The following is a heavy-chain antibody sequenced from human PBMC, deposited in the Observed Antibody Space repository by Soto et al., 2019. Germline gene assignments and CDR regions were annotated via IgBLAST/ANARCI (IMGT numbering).Heavy chain of an antibody. D-gene: IGHD4-17*01. Sequence: EVQLVESGGGLVKPEESLRLSCAASGFSFSSYNMKWVRQAPGKGLEWVSSISTSGSYIFYAGSVRGRFTNFRDDAKNSLHLQMNSLRVEDTSVYYCATIGDRDGFDIWGQGTTVIVSS. V-gene: IGHV3-21*06. CDR2: ISTSGSYI. J-gene: IGHJ3*02. CDR1: GFSFSSYN. CDR3: ATIGDRDGFDI.